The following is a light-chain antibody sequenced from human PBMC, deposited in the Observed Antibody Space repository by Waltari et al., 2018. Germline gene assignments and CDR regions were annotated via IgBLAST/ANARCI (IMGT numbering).Light chain of an antibody. CDR3: QQLNSYLS. Sequence: IQLTQSPSSLSASVGASVPITCRARQGISSYLAWYQQKPGKAPKLLIYAASTLQSGVPSRFSGSGSGTDFTLTISSLQPEDFATYYCQQLNSYLSFGPGTKVDIK. V-gene: IGKV1-9*01. J-gene: IGKJ3*01. CDR2: AAS. CDR1: QGISSY.